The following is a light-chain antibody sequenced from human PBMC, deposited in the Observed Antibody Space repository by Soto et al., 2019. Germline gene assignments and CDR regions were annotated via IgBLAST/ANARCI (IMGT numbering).Light chain of an antibody. Sequence: DIQMTQSPSSLSASVGDRVTITCQANEDISNYLNWYQQKPGKAPKLLIYDASNLEAGVPSRFSGSVSGTDFTFTISSLQPEDIATYDCQQYDNVPPTFGPGTKVDIK. V-gene: IGKV1-33*01. J-gene: IGKJ3*01. CDR3: QQYDNVPPT. CDR1: EDISNY. CDR2: DAS.